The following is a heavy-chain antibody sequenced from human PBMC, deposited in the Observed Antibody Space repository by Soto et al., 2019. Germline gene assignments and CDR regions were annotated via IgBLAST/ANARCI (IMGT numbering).Heavy chain of an antibody. CDR2: IKVKSNGGTT. Sequence: PGGSLRLSCAAPGFTFSDAWMTWVRQAPGKGLEWVGLIKVKSNGGTTDYAAAVKGRFTISRDDSKNTLYLQMNSLKTEDTAVYYCTSTLGYWGQGTLVTVSS. CDR1: GFTFSDAW. D-gene: IGHD2-15*01. V-gene: IGHV3-15*01. J-gene: IGHJ4*02. CDR3: TSTLGY.